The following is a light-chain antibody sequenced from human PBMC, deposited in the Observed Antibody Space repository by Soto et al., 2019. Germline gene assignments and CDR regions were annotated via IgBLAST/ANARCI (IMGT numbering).Light chain of an antibody. V-gene: IGKV1-5*03. CDR3: QHYNSYSVA. Sequence: DIQMTQSPSTLSGSVGDRVTITCRASQTISSRLAWYQQKPGKAPKLLIYKASTLKSGVPSRFSGSGSGTEFTLTINSLQPDDFATYYCQHYNSYSVAFGQGTKVELK. CDR2: KAS. J-gene: IGKJ1*01. CDR1: QTISSR.